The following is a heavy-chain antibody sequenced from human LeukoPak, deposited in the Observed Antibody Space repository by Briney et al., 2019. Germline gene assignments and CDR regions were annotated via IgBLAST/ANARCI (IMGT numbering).Heavy chain of an antibody. V-gene: IGHV3-7*01. J-gene: IGHJ5*02. CDR3: ATEAWELPNWFDP. D-gene: IGHD1-26*01. Sequence: GGSLRLSCAASGFTFSSYWMSWVRQAPGKGLEWVANIKQDGSEKYYVDSVRGRFTISRDNAQNSLYLQMNSLRAEDTAVYYCATEAWELPNWFDPWGQGTLVTVSS. CDR2: IKQDGSEK. CDR1: GFTFSSYW.